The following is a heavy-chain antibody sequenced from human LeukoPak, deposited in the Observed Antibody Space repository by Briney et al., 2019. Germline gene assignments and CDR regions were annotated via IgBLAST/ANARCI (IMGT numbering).Heavy chain of an antibody. CDR3: ASIAVAGGWFDP. CDR2: IYDSGST. D-gene: IGHD6-19*01. CDR1: GGSIRSSYYY. V-gene: IGHV4-39*01. J-gene: IGHJ5*02. Sequence: SETLSLTCTVSGGSIRSSYYYWGWIRQPPGKGLEWIGSIYDSGSTYYNPSLKSRVTISVDTSKNQFSLKLSSVTAADTAVYYCASIAVAGGWFDPWGQGTLVTVSS.